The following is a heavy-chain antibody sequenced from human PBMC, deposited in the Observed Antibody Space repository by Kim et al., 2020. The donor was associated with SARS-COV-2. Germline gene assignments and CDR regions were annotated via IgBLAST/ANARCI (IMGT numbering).Heavy chain of an antibody. CDR3: ARDPQQWLHSGIDY. Sequence: SETLSLTCTVSGGSISSSSYYWGWIRQPPGKGLEWIGSIYYSGSTYYNPSLKSRVTISVDTSKNQFSLKLSSVTAADTAVYYCARDPQQWLHSGIDYWGQGTLVTVSS. V-gene: IGHV4-39*07. CDR1: GGSISSSSYY. J-gene: IGHJ4*02. D-gene: IGHD6-19*01. CDR2: IYYSGST.